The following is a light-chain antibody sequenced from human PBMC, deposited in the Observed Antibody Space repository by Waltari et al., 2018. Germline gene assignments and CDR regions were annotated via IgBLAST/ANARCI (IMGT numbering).Light chain of an antibody. CDR3: SSYTSSSTLV. J-gene: IGLJ2*01. Sequence: QSALTQPASVSGSPGPSITISCAGTSSDVGGYNYFSWYQQHPAKAPQLVIYEVSQRPPGVSSLFSGSKSGNTASLTISGLRAEDEADYYCSSYTSSSTLVFGGGTKVTVL. CDR2: EVS. CDR1: SSDVGGYNY. V-gene: IGLV2-14*01.